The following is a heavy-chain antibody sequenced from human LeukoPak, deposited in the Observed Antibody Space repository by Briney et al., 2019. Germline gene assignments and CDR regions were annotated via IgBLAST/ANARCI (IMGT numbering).Heavy chain of an antibody. V-gene: IGHV4-59*01. CDR1: GDSMSSYF. Sequence: PSETLSLTCTVSGDSMSSYFWTWVRQFPGKGLEWVGYIYQTTTTYNPSLKGRVTISADTSKNQLSLKLSSVTAADTAVYYCARGRGSGSGRYPTTYYYYGMDVWGQGTTVTVSS. CDR2: IYQTTT. D-gene: IGHD3-10*01. CDR3: ARGRGSGSGRYPTTYYYYGMDV. J-gene: IGHJ6*02.